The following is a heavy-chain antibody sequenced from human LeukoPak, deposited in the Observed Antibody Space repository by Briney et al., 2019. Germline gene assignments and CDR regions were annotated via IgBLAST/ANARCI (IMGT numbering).Heavy chain of an antibody. CDR1: GYTFTIYG. CDR3: ARWVGLNWFDP. D-gene: IGHD1-26*01. CDR2: ISAYNGNT. V-gene: IGHV1-18*01. Sequence: AAVKVSFKASGYTFTIYGISWVRQAPGQGLEWMGWISAYNGNTNYAQKLQGRVTMTTDTSTSTAYMELRSLRSDDTAVYYCARWVGLNWFDPWGQGTLVTVSS. J-gene: IGHJ5*02.